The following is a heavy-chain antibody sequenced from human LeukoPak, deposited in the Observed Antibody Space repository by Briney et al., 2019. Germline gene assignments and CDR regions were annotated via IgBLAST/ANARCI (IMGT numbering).Heavy chain of an antibody. CDR3: ARGRGHPFGRYSNPTRGYYYMDV. Sequence: GGSLRLSCAASGFTFSSYAMHWVRQAPGKELEYVSAISSNGGSTYYADSVKGRFTISRDNSKNTLYLQMGSLRAEDMAVYYCARGRGHPFGRYSNPTRGYYYMDVWGKGTTVTVSS. J-gene: IGHJ6*03. CDR1: GFTFSSYA. D-gene: IGHD4-11*01. V-gene: IGHV3-64*02. CDR2: ISSNGGST.